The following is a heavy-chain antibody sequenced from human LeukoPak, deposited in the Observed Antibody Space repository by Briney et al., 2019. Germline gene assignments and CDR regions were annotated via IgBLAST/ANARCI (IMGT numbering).Heavy chain of an antibody. J-gene: IGHJ4*02. V-gene: IGHV3-48*04. CDR1: GLTFSRNS. CDR2: ISYSSSTI. D-gene: IGHD6-6*01. Sequence: TGGSLRLSCAASGLTFSRNSMNWVRQAPGKGLEWVSYISYSSSTIYYTDSVQGRFTISRDNAKNSLYLQMNSLRAEDTAVYYCAQSTLSYYFDYWGQGTLVTVSS. CDR3: AQSTLSYYFDY.